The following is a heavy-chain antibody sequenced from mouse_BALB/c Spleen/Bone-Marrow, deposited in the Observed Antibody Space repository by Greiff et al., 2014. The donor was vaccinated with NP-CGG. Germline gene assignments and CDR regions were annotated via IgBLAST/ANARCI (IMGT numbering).Heavy chain of an antibody. J-gene: IGHJ4*01. D-gene: IGHD2-1*01. Sequence: DVQLVESGGDLVKPGGPLKLSCAASGFTFSRYGMSWVRQTPDKRLEWVANISSGGSYTYYPDSVKGRFTISRDNAKNTLYLHMSSLKSEDTAMYYCARQYGNLGVMDYWGQGTSVTVSS. CDR3: ARQYGNLGVMDY. CDR1: GFTFSRYG. V-gene: IGHV5-6*01. CDR2: ISSGGSYT.